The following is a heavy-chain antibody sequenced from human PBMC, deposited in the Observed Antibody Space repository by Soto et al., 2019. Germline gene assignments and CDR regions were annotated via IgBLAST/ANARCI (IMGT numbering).Heavy chain of an antibody. J-gene: IGHJ6*02. CDR2: IIPIFGTA. Sequence: QVQLVQSGAEVKKPGSSVKVSCKASGGTFSSYAISWARQAPGQGLEWMGGIIPIFGTANYAQKFQGRVTITADESTSTAYMELSSLRSEDTAVYYCARDRQWLVRPPPGDYYYGMDVWGQGTTVTVSS. D-gene: IGHD6-19*01. CDR3: ARDRQWLVRPPPGDYYYGMDV. CDR1: GGTFSSYA. V-gene: IGHV1-69*01.